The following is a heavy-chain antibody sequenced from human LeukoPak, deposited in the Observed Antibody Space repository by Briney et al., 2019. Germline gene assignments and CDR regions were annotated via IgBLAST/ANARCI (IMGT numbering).Heavy chain of an antibody. J-gene: IGHJ4*02. D-gene: IGHD6-13*01. Sequence: GASVKVSCKASGGTFSSYAISWVRQAPGQGLEWMGRIIPILGIANYAQKFQGRVTITADKSTSTAYMELSSLGSEDTAVYYCARRSSSSLPADYWGQGTLVTVSS. CDR3: ARRSSSSLPADY. CDR2: IIPILGIA. V-gene: IGHV1-69*04. CDR1: GGTFSSYA.